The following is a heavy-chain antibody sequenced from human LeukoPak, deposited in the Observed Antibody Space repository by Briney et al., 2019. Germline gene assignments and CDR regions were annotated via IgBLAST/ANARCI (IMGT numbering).Heavy chain of an antibody. J-gene: IGHJ4*02. V-gene: IGHV1-18*01. CDR1: GYTFTSYG. CDR2: IAAYQGKI. CDR3: VTEGYCTSDSCYVH. Sequence: ASVKVSCKPSGYTFTSYGISWVRQAPGQGLEWVGWIAAYQGKIAYAQKFQGRVTMTTDTSTSTAYMELRSLRSEDTAMYFCVTEGYCTSDSCYVHWGQGTLVTVSS. D-gene: IGHD2-2*01.